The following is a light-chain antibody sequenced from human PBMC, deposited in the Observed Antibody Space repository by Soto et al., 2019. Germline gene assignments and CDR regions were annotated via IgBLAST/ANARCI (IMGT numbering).Light chain of an antibody. CDR3: SSYVVSYNWV. CDR1: SSDVGAYDY. CDR2: QVT. J-gene: IGLJ3*02. Sequence: QSVLTQPPSASGSPGQSVTISCTGTSSDVGAYDYVSWFQQHPGKAPKLIIYQVTKRPSGVPDRFSGSKSGNTASLTVSGFQAEDEADYFCSSYVVSYNWVFGGGTTLTVL. V-gene: IGLV2-8*01.